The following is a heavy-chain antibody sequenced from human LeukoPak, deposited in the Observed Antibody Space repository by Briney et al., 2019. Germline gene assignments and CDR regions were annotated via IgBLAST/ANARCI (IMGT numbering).Heavy chain of an antibody. CDR3: ARSIGLTGGGVDV. J-gene: IGHJ6*02. V-gene: IGHV3-7*03. Sequence: GGSLRLSCAASGFTFSNYWMSWVRQAPGKGLEWVANIKQDGREKFYVDSVKGRFTISRDNAKKTLYLQMNSLRAEDTAVYYCARSIGLTGGGVDVWGQGTTVTVSS. CDR2: IKQDGREK. D-gene: IGHD3-9*01. CDR1: GFTFSNYW.